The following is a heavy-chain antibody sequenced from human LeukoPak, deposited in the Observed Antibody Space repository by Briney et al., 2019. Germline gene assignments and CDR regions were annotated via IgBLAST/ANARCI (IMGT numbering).Heavy chain of an antibody. V-gene: IGHV3-30-3*01. D-gene: IGHD3-10*01. CDR1: GFTFTNYA. CDR3: ARDMYDNGWSSFDY. J-gene: IGHJ4*02. CDR2: ISFDGTNK. Sequence: GGSLRLSCAASGFTFTNYAMHWVRQAPGKGLEWVAVISFDGTNKYYANSVQGRFTISRDNFKNTLYLQMNSLRAEDTALYYCARDMYDNGWSSFDYWGQGTLVTVSS.